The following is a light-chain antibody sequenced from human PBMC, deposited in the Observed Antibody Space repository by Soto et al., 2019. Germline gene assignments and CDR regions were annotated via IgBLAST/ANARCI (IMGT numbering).Light chain of an antibody. CDR3: QQRSNWPPVT. V-gene: IGKV3-11*01. CDR2: DAS. CDR1: QSVSSY. Sequence: EIVLTQSPATLSLSPGERATLSCRASQSVSSYLAWYQQKPGQAPRLLIYDASNSATGIPARFSGSGSGTDFPLTISSLEPEDFALYYCQQRSNWPPVTFGGGTKVEIK. J-gene: IGKJ4*01.